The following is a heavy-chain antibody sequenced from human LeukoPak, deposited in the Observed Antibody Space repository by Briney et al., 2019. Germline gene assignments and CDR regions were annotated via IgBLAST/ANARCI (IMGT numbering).Heavy chain of an antibody. CDR1: GFTFSNYA. J-gene: IGHJ4*02. CDR2: ISGSGGST. D-gene: IGHD5-12*01. V-gene: IGHV3-23*01. Sequence: PGGSLRLSCAASGFTFSNYAMSWVRQAPGKGLGWVSAISGSGGSTNYADSVKGRFTISRDNSKSTLYLQMNSLRAEDTAVYYCAKEYSGYDFDYWGQGTLVTVSS. CDR3: AKEYSGYDFDY.